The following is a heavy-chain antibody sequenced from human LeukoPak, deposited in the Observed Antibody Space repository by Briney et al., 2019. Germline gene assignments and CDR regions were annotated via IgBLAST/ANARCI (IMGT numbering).Heavy chain of an antibody. J-gene: IGHJ3*02. CDR2: ISGSGGST. D-gene: IGHD2-21*01. Sequence: GASLRLSYAASGFTFSSYAMSWVRQAPGKGLEWVSAISGSGGSTYYADSVKGRFTISRDNSKNTLYLQMNSLRAEDTPVYYCAKDPLVVVVFAFDIWGQGTMVTVSS. CDR3: AKDPLVVVVFAFDI. V-gene: IGHV3-23*01. CDR1: GFTFSSYA.